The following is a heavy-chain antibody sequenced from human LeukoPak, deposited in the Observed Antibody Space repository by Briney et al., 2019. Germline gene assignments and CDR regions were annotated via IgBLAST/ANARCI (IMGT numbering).Heavy chain of an antibody. Sequence: PGGSLRLSCAASGFTFSSYGMHWVRQAPGKGLEWVAVISYDGSNKYYADSVKGRFTISRDNSKNTLYLQMNSLRAEDTAVYYCARVPSRITMIVVALGAFDIWGQGTMVTVSS. CDR1: GFTFSSYG. CDR3: ARVPSRITMIVVALGAFDI. J-gene: IGHJ3*02. D-gene: IGHD3-22*01. CDR2: ISYDGSNK. V-gene: IGHV3-30*03.